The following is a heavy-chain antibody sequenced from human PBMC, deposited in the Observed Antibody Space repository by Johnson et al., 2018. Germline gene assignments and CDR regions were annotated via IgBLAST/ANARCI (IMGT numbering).Heavy chain of an antibody. CDR3: AGFWGIVGANMRTMDWFDP. D-gene: IGHD1-26*01. Sequence: QVQLVQSGGGVVQPGRSLRLSCGASGFTFNNFGMHWVRQAPGKGLEWVADISYDGRNKNYADSVKGRFAISRDNSKHTRYVQMDSLRAEDTAVYYCAGFWGIVGANMRTMDWFDPWGHGTLVTVSA. J-gene: IGHJ5*02. CDR2: ISYDGRNK. CDR1: GFTFNNFG. V-gene: IGHV3-30*03.